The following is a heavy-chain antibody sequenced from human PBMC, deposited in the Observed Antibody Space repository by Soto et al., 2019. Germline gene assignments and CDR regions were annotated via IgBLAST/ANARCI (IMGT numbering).Heavy chain of an antibody. CDR1: GFSLSDYW. D-gene: IGHD6-19*01. Sequence: EVQLVESGGGLVQPGGSLRLSCAASGFSLSDYWMNWVRQAPGKGLEWVAIIKQDGSDRYYVDSVKGRFTISRDNVKNSLYLQMSSLRVEDTALYYCARGRGWLHDYWGQGTLVTVSS. CDR3: ARGRGWLHDY. J-gene: IGHJ4*02. CDR2: IKQDGSDR. V-gene: IGHV3-7*01.